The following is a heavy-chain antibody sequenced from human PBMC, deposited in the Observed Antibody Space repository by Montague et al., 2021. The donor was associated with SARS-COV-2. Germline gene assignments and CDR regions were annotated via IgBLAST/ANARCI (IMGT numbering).Heavy chain of an antibody. CDR3: AKLHTVVGYFFMESDY. CDR2: ISGSGDSI. V-gene: IGHV3-23*01. J-gene: IGHJ4*02. Sequence: SLRLSCAASGFTFSSYAMSWVRQASGKGLEWVSSISGSGDSIYYADSVKGRFTISRDNSKNTLYLQMNSLRAEDTAVYYCAKLHTVVGYFFMESDYWGQGTLVTVSS. D-gene: IGHD2-21*01. CDR1: GFTFSSYA.